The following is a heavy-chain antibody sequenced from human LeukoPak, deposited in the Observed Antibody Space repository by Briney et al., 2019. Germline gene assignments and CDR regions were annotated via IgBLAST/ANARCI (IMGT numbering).Heavy chain of an antibody. V-gene: IGHV3-11*01. D-gene: IGHD2-2*01. CDR3: AREVVVVPDYYYYGLDV. CDR2: ISRSGSSL. Sequence: GGSLRLSCVASGFTFSDYYMTWIRQAPGKGLEYVSHISRSGSSLYYGDSVTGRFTIPRDNAKNSLYLQMNSLRVEDTAVYYCAREVVVVPDYYYYGLDVWGQGTTVTVS. CDR1: GFTFSDYY. J-gene: IGHJ6*02.